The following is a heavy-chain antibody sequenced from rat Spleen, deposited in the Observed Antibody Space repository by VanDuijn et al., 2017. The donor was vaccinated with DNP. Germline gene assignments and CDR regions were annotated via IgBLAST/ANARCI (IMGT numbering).Heavy chain of an antibody. CDR1: GFTFSSYW. V-gene: IGHV5-58*01. Sequence: EVQLVESGGGLVQPGRSLKLSCAASGFTFSSYWMYWIRQAPGKGLEWVSSINTDGGRTYYPDSVRGRFTISRDNTKSTLYLQMNSLRSEDTATYYCTRHDELLDYWGQGVMVTVSS. CDR2: INTDGGRT. D-gene: IGHD1-7*01. J-gene: IGHJ2*01. CDR3: TRHDELLDY.